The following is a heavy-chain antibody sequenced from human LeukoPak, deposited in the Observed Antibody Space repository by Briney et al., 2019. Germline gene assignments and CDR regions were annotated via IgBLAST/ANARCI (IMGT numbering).Heavy chain of an antibody. CDR2: IYTSGST. CDR3: ARHGSTSVRGVIIDDAFDI. D-gene: IGHD3-10*01. CDR1: GGSISSYY. Sequence: SETLSLTCTVSGGSISSYYWSWIRQPAGKGLEWIGRIYTSGSTNYNPSLKSRVTMSVDTSKNQFSLKLSSVTAADTAVYYCARHGSTSVRGVIIDDAFDIWGQGTMVTVSS. V-gene: IGHV4-4*07. J-gene: IGHJ3*02.